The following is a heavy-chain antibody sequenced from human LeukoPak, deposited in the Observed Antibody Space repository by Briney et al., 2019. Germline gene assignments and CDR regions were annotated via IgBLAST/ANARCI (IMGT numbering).Heavy chain of an antibody. J-gene: IGHJ4*02. CDR1: GFTFSSYA. CDR3: ARAMGPYCSSTSCYFDY. CDR2: ISSSSSYI. Sequence: PGGSLRLSCAASGFTFSSYAMSWVRQAPGKGLEWVSSISSSSSYIYYADSVKGRFTISRDNAKNSLYLQMNSLRAEDTAVYYCARAMGPYCSSTSCYFDYWGQGTLVTVSS. D-gene: IGHD2-2*01. V-gene: IGHV3-21*01.